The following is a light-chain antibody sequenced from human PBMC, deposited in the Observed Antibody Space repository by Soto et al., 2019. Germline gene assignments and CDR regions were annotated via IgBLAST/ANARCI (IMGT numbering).Light chain of an antibody. J-gene: IGKJ1*01. CDR2: GAS. CDR1: QSVSNN. Sequence: EIVMTQTPATLSVSPGERATLSCRASQSVSNNLAWYQQKPGQAPRLLIYGASTRATGIPARFSGSGSGTEFTLTISSLQPDDFATYYCQHYNSYSEAFGQGTKVAIK. V-gene: IGKV3-15*01. CDR3: QHYNSYSEA.